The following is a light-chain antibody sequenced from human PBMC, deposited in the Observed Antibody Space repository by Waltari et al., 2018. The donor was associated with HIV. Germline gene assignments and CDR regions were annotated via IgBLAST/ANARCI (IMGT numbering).Light chain of an antibody. CDR1: SSAGGGYNY. CDR3: SSYTSSSTLV. J-gene: IGLJ2*01. CDR2: EVS. Sequence: QSALTQPASVSGSPGQSITISCTGTSSAGGGYNYVSWYQQHPGKAPKPMIYEVSNRPSGVSNRFSGSKSGNTASLTISGLQAEDEADYYCSSYTSSSTLVFGGGTKLTVL. V-gene: IGLV2-14*01.